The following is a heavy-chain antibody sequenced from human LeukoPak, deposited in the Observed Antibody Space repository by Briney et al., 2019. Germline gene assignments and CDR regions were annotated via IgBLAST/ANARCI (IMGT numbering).Heavy chain of an antibody. Sequence: GGSLRLSCAASGFTFSSYEMNWVRQAPGKGLEWVSYISSSGSTIYYADSVKGRFTISRDNAKNSLYVQMNSLRAEDTAVYYCARGVPGYCSGTSCYKDYYYMDVWGKGTTVTVSS. CDR2: ISSSGSTI. D-gene: IGHD2-2*02. CDR3: ARGVPGYCSGTSCYKDYYYMDV. J-gene: IGHJ6*03. V-gene: IGHV3-48*03. CDR1: GFTFSSYE.